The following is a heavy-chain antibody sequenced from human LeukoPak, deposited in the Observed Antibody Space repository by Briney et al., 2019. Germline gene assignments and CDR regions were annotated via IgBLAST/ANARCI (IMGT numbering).Heavy chain of an antibody. V-gene: IGHV1-8*02. CDR3: ARATPGGLHGYSFDY. CDR2: MNPNSGNT. J-gene: IGHJ4*02. CDR1: GYTFKYYD. Sequence: ASVKVSCKASGYTFKYYDINWVRQATGQGLEWMGWMNPNSGNTGFAQKFQDRVSMTRDTSINTAYMELTSLRSGDTAVYYCARATPGGLHGYSFDYWGQGTVVTVYS. D-gene: IGHD5-24*01.